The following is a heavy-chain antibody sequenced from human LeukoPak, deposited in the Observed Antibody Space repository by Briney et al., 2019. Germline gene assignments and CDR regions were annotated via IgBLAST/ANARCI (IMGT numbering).Heavy chain of an antibody. CDR1: GGSISSSSYY. D-gene: IGHD2-15*01. Sequence: SETLSLTCTVSGGSISSSSYYWGWIRQPPGKGLEWIGSIYYSGSTYYNPSLKSRVTISVDTSKNQFSLKLSSVTAADTAVYYYARGRGYCSGGSCPLGYYYMDVWGKGTTVTVSS. V-gene: IGHV4-39*01. CDR3: ARGRGYCSGGSCPLGYYYMDV. CDR2: IYYSGST. J-gene: IGHJ6*03.